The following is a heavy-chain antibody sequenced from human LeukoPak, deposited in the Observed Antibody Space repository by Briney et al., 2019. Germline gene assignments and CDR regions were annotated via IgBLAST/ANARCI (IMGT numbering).Heavy chain of an antibody. Sequence: SETLSLTCTVSGGSISSSSYSWGWIRQPPGKGLEWIGSVYYSGSTYYNPSLKSRVTISVDTSKNQFSLKLSSVTAADTAVYYCARAPGWYSSSWFDYWGQGTLVTVSS. CDR2: VYYSGST. D-gene: IGHD6-13*01. CDR1: GGSISSSSYS. V-gene: IGHV4-39*07. J-gene: IGHJ4*02. CDR3: ARAPGWYSSSWFDY.